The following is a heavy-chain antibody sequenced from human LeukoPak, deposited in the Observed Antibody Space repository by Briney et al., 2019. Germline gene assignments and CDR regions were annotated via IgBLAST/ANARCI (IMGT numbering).Heavy chain of an antibody. V-gene: IGHV3-23*01. CDR2: ISGSGGST. D-gene: IGHD3-22*01. Sequence: PGGSLRLSCAASGFTFSSYAMSWVRQAPGKGLEWVSAISGSGGSTYYADSVKGRFTISRDNSKNTLYLQMNSLRAEDTAVYYCAKDRYYDSSGYSGPYFDYWGQGTLVTVSS. CDR3: AKDRYYDSSGYSGPYFDY. J-gene: IGHJ4*02. CDR1: GFTFSSYA.